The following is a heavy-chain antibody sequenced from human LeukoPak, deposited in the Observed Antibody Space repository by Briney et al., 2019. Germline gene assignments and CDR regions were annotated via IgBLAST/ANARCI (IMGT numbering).Heavy chain of an antibody. CDR1: GYTFNRHG. V-gene: IGHV1-18*01. CDR2: ISAYNGDT. CDR3: ARDPSNTKGYYIYFDY. Sequence: ASVTVSCKASGYTFNRHGISWARQAPGQGLEWMGWISAYNGDTKYAQKFQGRVTLTIDTSTSTAYMELRSLRSDDTAMYYCARDPSNTKGYYIYFDYWGEGTLVTVSS. D-gene: IGHD1-26*01. J-gene: IGHJ4*02.